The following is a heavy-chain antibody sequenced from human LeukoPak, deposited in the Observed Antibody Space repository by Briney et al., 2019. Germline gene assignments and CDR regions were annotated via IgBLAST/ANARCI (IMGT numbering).Heavy chain of an antibody. D-gene: IGHD1-26*01. CDR2: IKQDGGEK. Sequence: PGGSLRLSCAASGFTLSTYWMNWVRQAPGKGLEWVANIKQDGGEKNYAASVNGRFTVSRDNAKNSLYLQMDSLRAEDTAVYYCERGGTYSFYWGQGTLVTVSS. V-gene: IGHV3-7*01. CDR3: ERGGTYSFY. J-gene: IGHJ4*02. CDR1: GFTLSTYW.